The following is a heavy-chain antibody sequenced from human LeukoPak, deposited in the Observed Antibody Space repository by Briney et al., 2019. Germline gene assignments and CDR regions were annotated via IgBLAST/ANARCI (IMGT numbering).Heavy chain of an antibody. D-gene: IGHD2-8*01. CDR2: ISGSGGST. CDR1: GFTFSSYA. J-gene: IGHJ4*02. V-gene: IGHV3-23*01. CDR3: AKSPTQIVSTNCDY. Sequence: TGGSLRLSCAVSGFTFSSYAMSWVRQAPGKGLEWVPAISGSGGSTYYADSVKGRFTISRDNSKNTLNLQMNSLRAEDTAVYYCAKSPTQIVSTNCDYWGQGTLVTVSS.